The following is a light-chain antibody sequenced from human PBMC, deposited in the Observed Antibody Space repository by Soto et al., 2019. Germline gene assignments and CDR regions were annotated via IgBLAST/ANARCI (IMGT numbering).Light chain of an antibody. Sequence: EIVLTQSPGTLSLSPGERATLSCRASPSLSSSQLAWYQQKPGQAPRLLILDASSRATGISDRFTGSGSGTDFTLTITTLEPEDFAVYYCQQYGSSPRTFGLGTKVDIK. V-gene: IGKV3-20*01. J-gene: IGKJ1*01. CDR2: DAS. CDR3: QQYGSSPRT. CDR1: PSLSSSQ.